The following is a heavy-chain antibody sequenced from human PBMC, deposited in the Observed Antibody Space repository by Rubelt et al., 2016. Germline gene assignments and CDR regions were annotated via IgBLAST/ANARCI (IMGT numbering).Heavy chain of an antibody. CDR1: GFIVSNNY. CDR2: IYAAGST. V-gene: IGHV3-66*01. J-gene: IGHJ4*02. CDR3: AGDPRGSGGYVD. D-gene: IGHD5-12*01. Sequence: EVQLVESGGGLVQPGGSLRLSCAASGFIVSNNYMSWVRQAPGKGLEWVSVIYAAGSTYYADSVKGRFTISRDNSKNTLYLQMNSLRADETAVYYCAGDPRGSGGYVDWGQGTLVTVSS.